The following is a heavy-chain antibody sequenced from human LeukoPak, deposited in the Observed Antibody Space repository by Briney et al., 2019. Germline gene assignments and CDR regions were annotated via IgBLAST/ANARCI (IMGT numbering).Heavy chain of an antibody. V-gene: IGHV1-18*04. D-gene: IGHD6-13*01. Sequence: ASVKVSCKASGYTFTGYYMHWVRQAPGQGLEWMGWISAYNGNTNYAQKLQGRVTMTTDTSTSTAYMELRRLRSDDTAVYYCARGTYSSSLYYFDYWGQGTLVTVSS. CDR2: ISAYNGNT. J-gene: IGHJ4*02. CDR1: GYTFTGYY. CDR3: ARGTYSSSLYYFDY.